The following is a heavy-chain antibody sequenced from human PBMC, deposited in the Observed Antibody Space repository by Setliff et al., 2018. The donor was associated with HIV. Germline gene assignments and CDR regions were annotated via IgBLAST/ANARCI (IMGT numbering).Heavy chain of an antibody. V-gene: IGHV4-34*01. D-gene: IGHD7-27*01. J-gene: IGHJ3*01. CDR3: ARGWGHDGFDF. CDR2: INHSGGT. Sequence: PSETLSLTCAVYGRSFSGYYWHWIRQSPGKGLEWIGEINHSGGTNYNPSLKSRVTMSIDTSKNQFSLNVSSVTAADTAVYYCARGWGHDGFDFWGQGTMVTVSS. CDR1: GRSFSGYY.